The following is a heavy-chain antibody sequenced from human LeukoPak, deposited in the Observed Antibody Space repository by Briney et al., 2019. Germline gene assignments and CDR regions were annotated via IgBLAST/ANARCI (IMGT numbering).Heavy chain of an antibody. J-gene: IGHJ4*02. V-gene: IGHV3-23*01. CDR1: GFTFSSYA. Sequence: GGSLRLSCAASGFTFSSYAMSWVRQAPGKGLEWVSAISGSGGSTYYADSVKGRFTISRDNSKNTLYLQMNSLGVEDTAVYYCAKGPMTVGVYYFDNWGQGTLVTVSS. D-gene: IGHD1-26*01. CDR2: ISGSGGST. CDR3: AKGPMTVGVYYFDN.